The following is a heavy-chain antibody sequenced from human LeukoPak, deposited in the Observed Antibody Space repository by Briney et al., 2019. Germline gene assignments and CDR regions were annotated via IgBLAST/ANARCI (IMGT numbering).Heavy chain of an antibody. J-gene: IGHJ4*02. V-gene: IGHV4-38-2*02. D-gene: IGHD1-26*01. Sequence: SETLSLTCTVSGYSISSGYYWGWIRQPPGKGLEWIGSIYHSGSTYYNPSLKSRVTISVDTSKNQFSLKLSSVTAADTAVYYCARGASNSFTSYYLDYWGQGTLVTVSS. CDR1: GYSISSGYY. CDR2: IYHSGST. CDR3: ARGASNSFTSYYLDY.